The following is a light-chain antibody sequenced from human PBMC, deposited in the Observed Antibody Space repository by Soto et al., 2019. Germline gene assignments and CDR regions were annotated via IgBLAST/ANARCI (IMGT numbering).Light chain of an antibody. J-gene: IGLJ1*01. CDR2: DVT. Sequence: QSVLPQPDSVSGSPGQSITISCTGTSSDVGGYNSVSWYQQHPGKPPKLMIDDVTNRPSGISTRVSGSKSGNTASLTISGLQAEDEADYYCSSYTSSSPYVFGTGTKLTVL. CDR1: SSDVGGYNS. V-gene: IGLV2-14*01. CDR3: SSYTSSSPYV.